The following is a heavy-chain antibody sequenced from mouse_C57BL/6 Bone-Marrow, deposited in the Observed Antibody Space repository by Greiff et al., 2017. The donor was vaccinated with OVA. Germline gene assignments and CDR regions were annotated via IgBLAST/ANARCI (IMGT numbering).Heavy chain of an antibody. CDR2: IYPGDGDT. CDR1: GYAFSSYW. D-gene: IGHD1-1*01. J-gene: IGHJ1*03. CDR3: ARGDYVRSYRYFDV. Sequence: QVQLQQSGAELVKPGASVKISCKASGYAFSSYWMNWVKQRPGKGLEWIGQIYPGDGDTNYNGKFKGKATLTADKSSSTAYMQRSSLTSEDSAVYFCARGDYVRSYRYFDVWGTGTTVTVSS. V-gene: IGHV1-80*01.